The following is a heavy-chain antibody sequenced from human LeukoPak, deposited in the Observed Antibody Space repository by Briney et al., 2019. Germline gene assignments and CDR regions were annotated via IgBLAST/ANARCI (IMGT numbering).Heavy chain of an antibody. D-gene: IGHD3-22*01. CDR1: GGSISSSSYY. CDR3: ASLTTTDAFDI. Sequence: PSETLSLTCTVSGGSISSSSYYWGWIRQPPGKGLEWIGYIYYSGSTYYKPSLKSRVTISVDTSKNQFSLKLSSVTAADTAVFYCASLTTTDAFDIWGQGTMVTVSS. V-gene: IGHV4-39*07. CDR2: IYYSGST. J-gene: IGHJ3*02.